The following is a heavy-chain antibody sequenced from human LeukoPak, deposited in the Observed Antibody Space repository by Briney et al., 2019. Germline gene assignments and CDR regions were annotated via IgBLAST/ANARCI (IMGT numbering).Heavy chain of an antibody. CDR3: ARSSDGYCSGGSCYHFDY. Sequence: SVKVSCKASGGTFSSYAISWVRQAPGQGLEWMGGIIPIFGTANYAQKFQGRVTITTDESTSTAYMELSSLRSEDTAVYYCARSSDGYCSGGSCYHFDYWGQGTLVTVSS. CDR2: IIPIFGTA. D-gene: IGHD2-15*01. J-gene: IGHJ4*02. V-gene: IGHV1-69*05. CDR1: GGTFSSYA.